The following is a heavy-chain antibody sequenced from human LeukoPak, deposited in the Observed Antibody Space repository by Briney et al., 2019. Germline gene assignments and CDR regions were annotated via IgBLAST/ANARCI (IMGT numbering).Heavy chain of an antibody. D-gene: IGHD3-22*01. CDR1: GYTFTSYY. CDR2: INPSGGST. V-gene: IGHV1-46*01. CDR3: ARGELPTYYYDSSGYYV. J-gene: IGHJ4*02. Sequence: GASVKVSCKASGYTFTSYYMHWVRQAPGQGLEWMGIINPSGGSTSYAQKFQGRVTMTRNTSISTAYMELSSLRSEDTAVYYCARGELPTYYYDSSGYYVWGQGTLVTVSS.